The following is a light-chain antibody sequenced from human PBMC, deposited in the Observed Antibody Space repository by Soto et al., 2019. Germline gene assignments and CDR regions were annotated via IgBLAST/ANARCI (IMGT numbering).Light chain of an antibody. CDR1: QSVSSSY. CDR3: QQYAGT. Sequence: ESVLTQSPGTLSLSPGERATLSCRASQSVSSSYLAWYQQKPGQAPRLLIYGASSRATGIPDRFSGSGSGTDFTLTISRLEPEDFAVYYCQQYAGTSGPGTKADIK. V-gene: IGKV3-20*01. CDR2: GAS. J-gene: IGKJ3*01.